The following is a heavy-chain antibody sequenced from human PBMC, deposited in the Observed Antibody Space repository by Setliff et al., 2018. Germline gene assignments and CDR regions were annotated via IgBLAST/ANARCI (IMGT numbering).Heavy chain of an antibody. Sequence: PGGSLRLSCAASGFTFSNAWMNWVRQAPGKGLEWVSRINSDESRTNYAGSVKGRFTISRDNAKNTLYLQMNSLRAEDTAVYYCARDREGDGNYYMDVWGKGTTVTVSS. CDR3: ARDREGDGNYYMDV. J-gene: IGHJ6*03. D-gene: IGHD1-1*01. CDR2: INSDESRT. CDR1: GFTFSNAW. V-gene: IGHV3-74*01.